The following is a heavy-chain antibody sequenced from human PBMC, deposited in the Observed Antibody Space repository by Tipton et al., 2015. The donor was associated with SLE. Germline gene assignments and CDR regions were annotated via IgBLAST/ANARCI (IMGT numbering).Heavy chain of an antibody. D-gene: IGHD2-15*01. CDR3: ARVGYCSGGSCYFYYFDY. CDR2: IDPSDSYT. CDR1: GYSFTSYW. Sequence: QLVQSGAEVKKPGESLRISCKGSGYSFTSYWISWVRQMPGKGLEWMGRIDPSDSYTNYNPSFQGHVTISADKSISTAYLQWSSLKASDTAMYYCARVGYCSGGSCYFYYFDYWGQGTLVTVSS. J-gene: IGHJ4*02. V-gene: IGHV5-10-1*01.